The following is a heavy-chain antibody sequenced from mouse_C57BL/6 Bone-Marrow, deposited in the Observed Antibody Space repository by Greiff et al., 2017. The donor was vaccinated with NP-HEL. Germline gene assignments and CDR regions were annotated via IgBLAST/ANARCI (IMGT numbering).Heavy chain of an antibody. CDR3: ASMGYSNSAWFAY. D-gene: IGHD2-5*01. J-gene: IGHJ3*01. V-gene: IGHV1-20*01. Sequence: EVQLQQSGPELVKPGDSVKISCKASGYSFTGYFMNWVMQSHGKSLEWIGRINPYNGDTFYNQKFKGKATLTVDKSSSTAHMELRSLTSEDSAVYYCASMGYSNSAWFAYWGQGTLVTVSA. CDR2: INPYNGDT. CDR1: GYSFTGYF.